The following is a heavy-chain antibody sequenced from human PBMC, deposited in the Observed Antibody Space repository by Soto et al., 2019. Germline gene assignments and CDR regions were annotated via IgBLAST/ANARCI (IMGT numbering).Heavy chain of an antibody. CDR3: ARGGWSLDC. V-gene: IGHV4-59*11. CDR2: VHNIGSS. Sequence: PSETLSLTCTVSSASISSHYWSWIRQPPGKVQVRSGFVHNIGSSNYSPSLKSRVTMSVDTSRTQFSLKLTSVTAADTAVYYCARGGWSLDCWGQGTLVTVS. CDR1: SASISSHY. D-gene: IGHD2-15*01. J-gene: IGHJ4*02.